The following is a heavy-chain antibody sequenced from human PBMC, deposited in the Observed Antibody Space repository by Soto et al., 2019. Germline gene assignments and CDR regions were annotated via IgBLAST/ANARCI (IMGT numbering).Heavy chain of an antibody. CDR1: GGSISSDDYY. J-gene: IGHJ5*01. D-gene: IGHD3-3*01. CDR3: TRQNFGVVIMQGDNWFDS. CDR2: IFSGGNIYYSERT. V-gene: IGHV4-39*01. Sequence: SETLSLTCTVSGGSISSDDYYWAWIRQPPGKGLEWIGSIFSGGNIYYSERTYYNPSLKSRVTISVDTSKNQFSLNLSSVTAADTAVYYCTRQNFGVVIMQGDNWFDSWGQGTLVTVSS.